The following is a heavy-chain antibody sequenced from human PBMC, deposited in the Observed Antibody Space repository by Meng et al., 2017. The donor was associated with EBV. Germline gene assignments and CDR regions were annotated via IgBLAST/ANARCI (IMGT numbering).Heavy chain of an antibody. CDR1: GYTFTSYG. V-gene: IGHV1-18*01. CDR2: ISAYNGNT. CDR3: ARETSGYDFNWFDP. D-gene: IGHD5-12*01. J-gene: IGHJ5*02. Sequence: QCQLVPAGAEVKKAGASVKVSCKASGYTFTSYGISWVRQAPGQGLEWMGWISAYNGNTNYAQKLQGRVTMTTDTSTSTAYMELRSLRSDDTAVYYCARETSGYDFNWFDPWGQGTLVTVSS.